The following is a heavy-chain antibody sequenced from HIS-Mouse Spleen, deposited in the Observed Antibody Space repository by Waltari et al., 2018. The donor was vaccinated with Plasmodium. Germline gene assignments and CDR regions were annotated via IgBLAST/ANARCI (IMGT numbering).Heavy chain of an antibody. Sequence: EVQLVETGGGLIQPGGSLRLSCAASGFTVSSTYMSWVRQAPGKGLEWVSFIYSGGSTYYADSVKGRFTISRDNSKNTLYLQMNSLRAEDTAVYYCARGNSGYSSSWYLFDYWGQGTLVTVSS. V-gene: IGHV3-53*02. J-gene: IGHJ4*02. CDR1: GFTVSSTY. CDR2: IYSGGST. D-gene: IGHD6-13*01. CDR3: ARGNSGYSSSWYLFDY.